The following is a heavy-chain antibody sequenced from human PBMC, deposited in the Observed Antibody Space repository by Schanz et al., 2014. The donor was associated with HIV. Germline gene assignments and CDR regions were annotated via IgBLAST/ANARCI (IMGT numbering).Heavy chain of an antibody. CDR1: GFTFSTYG. D-gene: IGHD3-16*01. V-gene: IGHV3-30*03. CDR2: ISYDGSNK. J-gene: IGHJ6*02. CDR3: ARVANWDYYGMAV. Sequence: QVQLVESGGGVVQPGRSLRLSCAASGFTFSTYGMHWVRQGPGKGLEWVAFISYDGSNKYYADSVKGRFTISRDNSKNTLFLQMNSLRGEDTAVYYCARVANWDYYGMAVWGRGTTVTVSS.